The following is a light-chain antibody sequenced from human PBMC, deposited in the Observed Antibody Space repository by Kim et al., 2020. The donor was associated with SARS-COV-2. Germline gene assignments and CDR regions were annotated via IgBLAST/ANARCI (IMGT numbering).Light chain of an antibody. V-gene: IGLV4-69*01. CDR3: QTWGTVV. CDR2: LNSDGSH. Sequence: LGASVKLTCTLSSGHSSYAIAWRQQQPEKGPRYLMKLNSDGSHSKGDGIPDRFSGSSSGAERYLTISSLQSEDEADYYCQTWGTVVFGGGTQLTVL. CDR1: SGHSSYA. J-gene: IGLJ2*01.